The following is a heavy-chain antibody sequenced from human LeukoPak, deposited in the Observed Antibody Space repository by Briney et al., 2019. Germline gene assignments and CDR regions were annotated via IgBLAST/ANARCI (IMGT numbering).Heavy chain of an antibody. V-gene: IGHV3-7*01. CDR1: GFSFSSFW. D-gene: IGHD3-16*02. J-gene: IGHJ4*02. CDR2: IKQDSTEI. Sequence: PGGSLRLSCAVSGFSFSSFWMSWVRQAPGKGLEWVANIKQDSTEIYYVDSVKGRFSISRDNAKNSLYLQMNSLRDEDAAVYYCARVAWVFGSYRIDYWGQGTLVTVSS. CDR3: ARVAWVFGSYRIDY.